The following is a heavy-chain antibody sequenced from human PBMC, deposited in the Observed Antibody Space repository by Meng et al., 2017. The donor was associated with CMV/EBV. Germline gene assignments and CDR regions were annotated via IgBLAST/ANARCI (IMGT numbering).Heavy chain of an antibody. V-gene: IGHV3-66*02. CDR2: IYSGGTT. CDR1: GFTVSSNY. Sequence: GESLKISCAASGFTVSSNYMDWVRQAPGKGLEWVSVIYSGGTTKYADSVKGRFIISRDNYKNTLSLQVNSLRPEDTAVYYCAREIGTAAGRFDYWGQGSLVTVSS. D-gene: IGHD6-25*01. CDR3: AREIGTAAGRFDY. J-gene: IGHJ4*02.